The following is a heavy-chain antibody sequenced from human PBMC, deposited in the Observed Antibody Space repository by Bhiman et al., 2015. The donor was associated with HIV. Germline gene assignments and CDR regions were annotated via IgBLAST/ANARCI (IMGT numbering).Heavy chain of an antibody. CDR2: MWYDGSNK. J-gene: IGHJ4*02. CDR1: GFTFSTYG. Sequence: QVQLVESGGGVVQPGRSLRLSCAASGFTFSTYGMHWVRQAPGKGLEWVAVMWYDGSNKYYGDSVKGRFTISRDISKNTLHLQMHSLRPEDTAIYYCAKARSGGVVVTAMDDWGQGTLVTVSS. CDR3: AKARSGGVVVTAMDD. V-gene: IGHV3-33*06. D-gene: IGHD2-21*02.